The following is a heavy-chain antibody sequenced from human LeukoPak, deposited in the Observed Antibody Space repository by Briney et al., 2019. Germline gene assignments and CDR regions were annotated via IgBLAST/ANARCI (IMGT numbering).Heavy chain of an antibody. CDR1: GGSISSYY. J-gene: IGHJ3*02. CDR3: ARHKTTVDAFDI. V-gene: IGHV4-59*08. CDR2: IYYSGST. D-gene: IGHD4-17*01. Sequence: SETLSLTCTVSGGSISSYYWSWIRQPPGKGLEWIGYIYYSGSTNYNPSLKSRVTISVDTSKNQFSLKLSSVTAADTAVYYWARHKTTVDAFDIWGQGTRVTVSS.